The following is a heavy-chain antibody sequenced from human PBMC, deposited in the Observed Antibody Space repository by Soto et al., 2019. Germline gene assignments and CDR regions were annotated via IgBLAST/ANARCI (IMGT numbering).Heavy chain of an antibody. J-gene: IGHJ4*02. Sequence: SVKVSCKASGGSLSTNPISWVRQAPGQGLEWMGGTGSGTGPGNHAQKFQGRLTVTADKSTSTVYMELTNLSSEDTAVYYCARRHSGGFFRFFDSWGQGTLVTVFS. CDR3: ARRHSGGFFRFFDS. V-gene: IGHV1-69*06. CDR2: TGSGTGPG. D-gene: IGHD2-15*01. CDR1: GGSLSTNP.